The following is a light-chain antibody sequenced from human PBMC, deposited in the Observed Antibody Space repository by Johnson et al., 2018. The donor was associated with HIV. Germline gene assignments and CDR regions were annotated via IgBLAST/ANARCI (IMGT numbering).Light chain of an antibody. Sequence: QSILTQPPSVSAAPGQKVTISCSGSSSNIGNNYVSWYQQLPGTAPKLLIYDNNKRPSGIPDRFSGSKSGTSATLGITGLQTGHEADYYCGTWDSRLSAVGVFGTGTKVTV. CDR2: DNN. J-gene: IGLJ1*01. V-gene: IGLV1-51*01. CDR3: GTWDSRLSAVGV. CDR1: SSNIGNNY.